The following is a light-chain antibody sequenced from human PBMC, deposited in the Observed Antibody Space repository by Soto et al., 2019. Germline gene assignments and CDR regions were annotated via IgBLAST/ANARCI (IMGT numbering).Light chain of an antibody. V-gene: IGKV4-1*01. CDR2: WAS. CDR3: QQYYSTPLT. Sequence: DIVMTQSPDSLAVSLGERATINCKSSQSVLYSSHNKNYLAWYQQKPGQPPELLIYWASTRESGVPDRFSGSGSGTDFTLTISRLQAEDVAVYYCQQYYSTPLTFGQGTKVEIK. J-gene: IGKJ1*01. CDR1: QSVLYSSHNKNY.